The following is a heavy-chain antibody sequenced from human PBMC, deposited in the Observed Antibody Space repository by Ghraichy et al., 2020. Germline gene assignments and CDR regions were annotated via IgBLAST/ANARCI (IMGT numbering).Heavy chain of an antibody. V-gene: IGHV4-34*01. J-gene: IGHJ5*02. Sequence: SETLSLTCAVYGGSFSGYYWSWIRQPPGKGLEWIGEINHSGSTNYNPSLKSRVTISVDTSKNQFSLKLSSVTAADTAVYYCARSSKRRRGSWSTPYNWFDPWGQGTLVTVSS. CDR2: INHSGST. CDR1: GGSFSGYY. CDR3: ARSSKRRRGSWSTPYNWFDP. D-gene: IGHD2-15*01.